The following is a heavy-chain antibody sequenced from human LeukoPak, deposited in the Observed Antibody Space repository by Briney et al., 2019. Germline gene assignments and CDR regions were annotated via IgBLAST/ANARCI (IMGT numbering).Heavy chain of an antibody. Sequence: GASVKVSCKPSGYTFTPHHIHWMRQAPGQGLELLGWVSAANNPEYSQKFQGRVVITRDASATTSYLELNSLRSEDTAVYYCAMSVEMPPIPSFDYWGQGTLVTVSS. CDR2: VSAANNP. CDR3: AMSVEMPPIPSFDY. D-gene: IGHD5-24*01. CDR1: GYTFTPHH. J-gene: IGHJ4*02. V-gene: IGHV1-3*01.